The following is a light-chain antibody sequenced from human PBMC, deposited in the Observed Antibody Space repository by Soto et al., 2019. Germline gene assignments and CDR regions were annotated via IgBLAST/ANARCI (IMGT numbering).Light chain of an antibody. CDR3: CSYAGSSTFYV. V-gene: IGLV2-23*01. CDR2: EAS. J-gene: IGLJ1*01. CDR1: SSDFGSYNL. Sequence: QSVLTQPASVSGSPGQAITISCTGNSSDFGSYNLVSWYQQHPGKAPKRMIYEASKWPSGVSNRFSGSKSGNTASLTISGFQAEDEADYYCCSYAGSSTFYVFGTGTKVTVL.